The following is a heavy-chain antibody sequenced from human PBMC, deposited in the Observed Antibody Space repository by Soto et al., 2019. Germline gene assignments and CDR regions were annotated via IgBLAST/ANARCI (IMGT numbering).Heavy chain of an antibody. J-gene: IGHJ4*02. CDR1: GFAFSSYA. CDR2: ISGSSGST. D-gene: IGHD3-16*01. V-gene: IGHV3-23*01. Sequence: PGGSLRLSCAASGFAFSSYAMSWVRQAPGKGLEWVSAISGSSGSTYYADSVKGRFTISRDNSKNTLYLQMNSLRAEDTAVYYCAKDPYDYIWGTGYWGQGTLVTVSS. CDR3: AKDPYDYIWGTGY.